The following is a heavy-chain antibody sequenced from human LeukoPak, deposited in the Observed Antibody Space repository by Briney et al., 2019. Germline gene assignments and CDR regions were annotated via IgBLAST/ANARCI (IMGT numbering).Heavy chain of an antibody. D-gene: IGHD6-13*01. CDR3: ARVYSSRGGKYFDY. V-gene: IGHV3-15*01. Sequence: GGSLRLSCAASGFTFTNAWMSWVRQAPGKGLEWVGRIKSKTDGGTTDYAAPVKGRFTISRDNSKNTLYLQMNSLRAEDTAVYYCARVYSSRGGKYFDYWGQGTLVTVSS. CDR1: GFTFTNAW. CDR2: IKSKTDGGTT. J-gene: IGHJ4*02.